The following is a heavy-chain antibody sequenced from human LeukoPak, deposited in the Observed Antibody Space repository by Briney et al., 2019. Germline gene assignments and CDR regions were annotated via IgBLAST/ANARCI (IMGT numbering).Heavy chain of an antibody. D-gene: IGHD5-24*01. CDR1: GFTFSSYA. CDR2: VSYDGSNK. CDR3: ARDGMATIPGSDYYYYMDV. J-gene: IGHJ6*03. Sequence: GGSLRLSCAASGFTFSSYAMHWVRQAPGKGLEWVAVVSYDGSNKYYADSVKGRFAISRDNSKNTLYLQMNSLRAEDTAVYYCARDGMATIPGSDYYYYMDVWGKGTTVTVPS. V-gene: IGHV3-30*09.